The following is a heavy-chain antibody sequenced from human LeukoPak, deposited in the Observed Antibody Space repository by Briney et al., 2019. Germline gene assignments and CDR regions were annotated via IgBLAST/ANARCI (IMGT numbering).Heavy chain of an antibody. CDR2: INWGSNHI. CDR1: GFTLRSYS. D-gene: IGHD6-19*01. CDR3: ARDNSGWSRDY. J-gene: IGHJ4*02. Sequence: GGSLRLSCAASGFTLRSYSMSWVRQAPGKGLEWVSSINWGSNHIYYADAVQGRFTISRENAKNSLYLQMNSLRAEDTAIYYCARDNSGWSRDYWGQGTLVTVSS. V-gene: IGHV3-21*06.